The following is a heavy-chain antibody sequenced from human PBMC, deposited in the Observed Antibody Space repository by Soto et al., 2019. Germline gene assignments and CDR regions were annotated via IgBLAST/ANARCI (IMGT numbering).Heavy chain of an antibody. CDR1: GYTFSHYA. J-gene: IGHJ4*02. D-gene: IGHD2-15*01. V-gene: IGHV1-3*01. CDR3: ARDILFDY. CDR2: INAGNTNT. Sequence: GASVKVSCKASGYTFSHYAMHWVRQAPGQRLEWMGWINAGNTNTKYSEKFQGRVTFTRDTSASTAYMELSSLTSEDTAVYYCARDILFDYWGQGTLVTVSS.